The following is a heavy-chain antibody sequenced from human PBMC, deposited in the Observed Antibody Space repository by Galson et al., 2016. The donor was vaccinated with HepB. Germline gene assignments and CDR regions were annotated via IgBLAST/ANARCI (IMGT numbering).Heavy chain of an antibody. CDR1: GGSISSGGYY. CDR3: ATSETGLQYSDS. Sequence: TLSLTCTVSGGSISSGGYYWSWIRQHPGKGLEWIGYIDCSGSTYYNPSLESRVTISVDTSKNQLSLKLNSVTAADTAVYYCATSETGLQYSDSWGQGSLVTFSS. V-gene: IGHV4-31*03. CDR2: IDCSGST. J-gene: IGHJ4*02.